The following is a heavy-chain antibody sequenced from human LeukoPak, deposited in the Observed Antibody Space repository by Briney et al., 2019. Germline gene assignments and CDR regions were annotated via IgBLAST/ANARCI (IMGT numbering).Heavy chain of an antibody. J-gene: IGHJ4*02. D-gene: IGHD2-21*02. Sequence: GGSLRLSCAASGFTFDDYTMHWVRQAPGKGLEWVSLISWDGGSTYYADSVKGRFTISRDNSKNSLYLQMNSLRTEDTALYYCAKDGDFGSYSDCWGQGTLVTVSS. CDR1: GFTFDDYT. CDR2: ISWDGGST. V-gene: IGHV3-43*01. CDR3: AKDGDFGSYSDC.